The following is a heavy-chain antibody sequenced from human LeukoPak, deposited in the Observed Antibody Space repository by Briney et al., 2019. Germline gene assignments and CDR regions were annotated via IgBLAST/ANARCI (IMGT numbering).Heavy chain of an antibody. Sequence: GGSLRLSCAASGFTFSTYSMKWVRQAPGKGLEWVSYISSSGTIYYADSVKGRFTISRDNAKNSLYLQMNGLRDEDTAVYYCARDQSDYYGSGSYSEGSYWGQGTLVTVFS. CDR2: ISSSGTI. CDR3: ARDQSDYYGSGSYSEGSY. V-gene: IGHV3-48*02. D-gene: IGHD3-10*01. J-gene: IGHJ4*02. CDR1: GFTFSTYS.